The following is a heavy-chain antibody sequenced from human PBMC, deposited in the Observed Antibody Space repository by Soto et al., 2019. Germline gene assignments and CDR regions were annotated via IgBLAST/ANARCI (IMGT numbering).Heavy chain of an antibody. Sequence: EGSLRLSCAASGFTFSSYGMHWVRQAPGKGLEWVAVISYDGSNKYYADSVKGRFTISRDNSKNTLYLQMNSLRAEDTAVYYCAKAGYYDFWSGTELPYYYYGMDVWGQGTTVTVSS. J-gene: IGHJ6*02. D-gene: IGHD3-3*01. CDR3: AKAGYYDFWSGTELPYYYYGMDV. CDR1: GFTFSSYG. V-gene: IGHV3-30*18. CDR2: ISYDGSNK.